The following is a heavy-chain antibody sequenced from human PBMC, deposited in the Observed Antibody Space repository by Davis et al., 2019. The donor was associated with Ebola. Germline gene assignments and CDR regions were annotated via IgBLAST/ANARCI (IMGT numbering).Heavy chain of an antibody. CDR1: GGSITSSY. CDR3: AREIAAAVDY. CDR2: IYYSGST. J-gene: IGHJ4*02. V-gene: IGHV4-4*08. Sequence: MPSETLSLTCTVSGGSITSSYWSWIRQPPGKGLEWIGYIYYSGSTNYNPSLKSRVTISVDTSKNQFSLKLSSVTAADTAVYYCAREIAAAVDYWGQGTLVTVSS. D-gene: IGHD6-13*01.